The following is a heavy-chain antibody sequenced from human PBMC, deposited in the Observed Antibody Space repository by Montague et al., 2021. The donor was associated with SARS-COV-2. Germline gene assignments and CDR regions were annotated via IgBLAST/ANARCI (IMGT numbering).Heavy chain of an antibody. CDR3: ARGYCSGSGCYYYGMDV. CDR1: GGSFSGYY. V-gene: IGHV4-34*01. Sequence: SETLSLTCAVYGGSFSGYYWSWIRQPPGRGLEWIGETNDSGRTXXXPSXXXRVTISVDTSKNQFSLRLSSVTAAETAVYYCARGYCSGSGCYYYGMDVWGQGTTVTVSS. J-gene: IGHJ6*02. CDR2: TNDSGRT. D-gene: IGHD2-15*01.